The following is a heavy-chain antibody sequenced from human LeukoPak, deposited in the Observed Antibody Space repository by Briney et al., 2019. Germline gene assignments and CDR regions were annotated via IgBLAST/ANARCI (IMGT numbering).Heavy chain of an antibody. D-gene: IGHD1-26*01. Sequence: ASVKVSCKASGYTFTSYGISWVRQAPGQGLEWMGWISAYNGNTNYAQKLQGRVTMTTDTSTSTAYMELRSLRSDDTAVYYCARVDTRPWELLNRYWGQGTLVTVSS. CDR3: ARVDTRPWELLNRY. J-gene: IGHJ4*02. CDR1: GYTFTSYG. CDR2: ISAYNGNT. V-gene: IGHV1-18*01.